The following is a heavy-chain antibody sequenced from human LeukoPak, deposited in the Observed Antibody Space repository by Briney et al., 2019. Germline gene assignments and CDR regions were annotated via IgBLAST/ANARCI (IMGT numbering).Heavy chain of an antibody. Sequence: SETLSLTCTVSGGSISRYYSSWLRQPPGKGLEWIGYIYYSGSTNYNPSLKSRVTISVDTSKNQFSLKLSSVTAADTAVYYCARAYSSSWYSDYWDPRTLVTVSS. CDR1: GGSISRYY. J-gene: IGHJ4*02. V-gene: IGHV4-59*08. CDR2: IYYSGST. D-gene: IGHD6-13*01. CDR3: ARAYSSSWYSDY.